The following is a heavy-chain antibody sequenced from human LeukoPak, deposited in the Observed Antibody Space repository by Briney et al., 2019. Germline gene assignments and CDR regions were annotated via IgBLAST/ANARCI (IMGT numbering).Heavy chain of an antibody. J-gene: IGHJ5*02. CDR3: ARGTRFITVAGTSLSFDP. Sequence: GGSLRFSCAASGFSFSSFFMHWVRQAPGKGLEYVSGISANGGRTYYANSVKGRFTISRDNSKNTLYLHLGSLRPEDMAVYYCARGTRFITVAGTSLSFDPWGQGILVIVSS. CDR1: GFSFSSFF. V-gene: IGHV3-64*01. D-gene: IGHD6-19*01. CDR2: ISANGGRT.